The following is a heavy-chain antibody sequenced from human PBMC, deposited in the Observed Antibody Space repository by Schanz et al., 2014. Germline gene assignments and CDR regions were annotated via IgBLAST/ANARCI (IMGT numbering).Heavy chain of an antibody. CDR2: TSNDGRFT. CDR1: GFTFSDSW. Sequence: EVQLVESGGGLVQPGGSLRLSCAASGFTFSDSWMHWVRQAPGKGLVWVSRTSNDGRFTTFADSVKGRFTVSRDNSKNTVYLQMNSLRAEDTAVNSCAKEESPPSLVDYWGQGTLVTVSS. J-gene: IGHJ4*02. V-gene: IGHV3-74*01. CDR3: AKEESPPSLVDY.